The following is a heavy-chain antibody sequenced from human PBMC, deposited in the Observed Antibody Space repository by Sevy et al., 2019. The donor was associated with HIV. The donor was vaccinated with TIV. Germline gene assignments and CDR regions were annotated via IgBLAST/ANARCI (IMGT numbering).Heavy chain of an antibody. CDR2: IYSGGST. J-gene: IGHJ4*02. CDR1: GFTVSSNY. V-gene: IGHV3-53*01. Sequence: GGSLRLSCAASGFTVSSNYMSWVRQAPGKGLEWVSVIYSGGSTYYADSVKGRFTISRDNSKNTLYLQMNSLGAEDTAVYYCARGPLFFLGYFDYWGQGTLVTVSS. CDR3: ARGPLFFLGYFDY. D-gene: IGHD1-26*01.